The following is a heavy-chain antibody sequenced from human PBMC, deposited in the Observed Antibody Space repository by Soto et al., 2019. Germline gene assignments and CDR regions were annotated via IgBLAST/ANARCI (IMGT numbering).Heavy chain of an antibody. D-gene: IGHD2-15*01. J-gene: IGHJ3*02. CDR1: GGSTSSYS. V-gene: IGHV4-59*01. CDR2: MFYSGST. Sequence: SETLSLTCTVSGGSTSSYSWSWIRQPPGKGLEWIGYMFYSGSTEYNPSLKSRVTISVDTSKNQFSLNLSSVTAADTAVYYCAVTPRYCSGGSCYPAHALDIWGQGRRVTVSS. CDR3: AVTPRYCSGGSCYPAHALDI.